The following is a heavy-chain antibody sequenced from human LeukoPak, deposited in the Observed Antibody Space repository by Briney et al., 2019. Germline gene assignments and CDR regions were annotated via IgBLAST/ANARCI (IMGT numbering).Heavy chain of an antibody. CDR3: ASIGFDY. Sequence: PSETLPLTCAVYGGSFSGYYWSWIRQPPGKGLEWIGEINHSGSTNYNPSLKSRVTISVDTSKNQFSLKLSSVTAADTAVYYCASIGFDYWGQGTLVTVSS. CDR1: GGSFSGYY. J-gene: IGHJ4*02. CDR2: INHSGST. D-gene: IGHD2-21*01. V-gene: IGHV4-34*01.